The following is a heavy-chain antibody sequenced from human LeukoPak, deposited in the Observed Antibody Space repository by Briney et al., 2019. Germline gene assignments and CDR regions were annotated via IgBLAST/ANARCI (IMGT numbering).Heavy chain of an antibody. CDR3: ARGPDYYGSGSYYAPLDY. V-gene: IGHV3-64*01. CDR2: ISNNGGST. D-gene: IGHD3-10*01. CDR1: GFTFSSYG. Sequence: GGSLRLSCAASGFTFSSYGMSWVRQAPGKGLEYVSAISNNGGSTFYANSVKGRFTISRDNSKNTLYLQMGSLRAEDMAVYYCARGPDYYGSGSYYAPLDYWGQGTLVTVSS. J-gene: IGHJ4*02.